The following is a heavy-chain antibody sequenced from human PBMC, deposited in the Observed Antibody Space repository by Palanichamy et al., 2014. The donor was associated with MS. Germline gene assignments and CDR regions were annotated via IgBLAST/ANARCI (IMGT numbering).Heavy chain of an antibody. D-gene: IGHD3-3*01. CDR2: IWFDGSQK. J-gene: IGHJ6*02. CDR3: ARDRNIKIYGVARDIMDV. CDR1: GFILSGHG. V-gene: IGHV3-33*01. Sequence: QVQLVESGGGVVQPGRSLRLSCVASGFILSGHGMHWVRQAPGKGLEWVTSIWFDGSQKSYADSVKGRFTISRDNSNKTLFLQMKSLRVEDTAVYCCARDRNIKIYGVARDIMDVWGQGTTVTVSS.